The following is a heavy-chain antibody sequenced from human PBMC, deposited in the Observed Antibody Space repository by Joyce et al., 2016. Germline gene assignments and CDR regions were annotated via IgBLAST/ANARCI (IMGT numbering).Heavy chain of an antibody. CDR1: GGSISRADYY. V-gene: IGHV4-30-4*01. D-gene: IGHD3-3*01. J-gene: IGHJ3*02. CDR2: IYYSGST. Sequence: QVQLQESGPGLVKPSQTLSLTCTVSGGSISRADYYWSWIRQPPGKGLECIGYIYYSGSTYYNPALKSRVTISIDTSKNQFSLKLSSVTAADTAVYYCARDGVTPRSRGAFDIWGQGTMVTVSS. CDR3: ARDGVTPRSRGAFDI.